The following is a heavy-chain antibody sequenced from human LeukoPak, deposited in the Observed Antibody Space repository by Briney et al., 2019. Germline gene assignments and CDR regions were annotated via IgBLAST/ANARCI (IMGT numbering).Heavy chain of an antibody. V-gene: IGHV3-48*03. CDR2: ISSSGSTI. D-gene: IGHD1-26*01. CDR3: AKDSPILGSTSWFAP. CDR1: GFTFSSYE. J-gene: IGHJ5*02. Sequence: GGSLRLSCAASGFTFSSYEMNWVRQAPGKGLEWVSYISSSGSTIYYADSVKGRFTISRDNSKNTLYLQMNSLRAEDSAVYYCAKDSPILGSTSWFAPWGQGTLVTVSS.